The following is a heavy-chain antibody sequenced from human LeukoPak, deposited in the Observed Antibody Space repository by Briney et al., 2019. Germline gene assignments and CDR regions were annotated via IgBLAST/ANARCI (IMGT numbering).Heavy chain of an antibody. CDR3: AKHSRTGSSFDPFEY. CDR1: GYSFTTYW. V-gene: IGHV5-51*01. D-gene: IGHD3-10*01. J-gene: IGHJ4*02. Sequence: GESLKISCKGSGYSFTTYWIGWVRQVPGRGLEWMGIIYPGDSDTRYSPSFQGQVTISADKSISTAYLQWSRLKASDTAIYYCAKHSRTGSSFDPFEYWGQGTLVTVSS. CDR2: IYPGDSDT.